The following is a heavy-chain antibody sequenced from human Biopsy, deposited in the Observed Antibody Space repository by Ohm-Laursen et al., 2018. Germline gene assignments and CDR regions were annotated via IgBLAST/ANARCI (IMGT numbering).Heavy chain of an antibody. Sequence: SETLSLTCTVSGGSISSYYWNWIRQPPGKGLEWIGYIYYSGTTDYSLSLKSRATISIDKSKNQFFLKLSSVTAEDTAVYYCARDDAVTVIRGLYYWGQGALVTVSS. CDR3: ARDDAVTVIRGLYY. CDR2: IYYSGTT. V-gene: IGHV4-59*01. CDR1: GGSISSYY. D-gene: IGHD2-21*02. J-gene: IGHJ4*02.